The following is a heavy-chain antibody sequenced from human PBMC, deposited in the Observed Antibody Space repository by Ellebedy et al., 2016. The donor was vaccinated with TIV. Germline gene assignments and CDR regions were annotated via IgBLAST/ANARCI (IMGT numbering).Heavy chain of an antibody. D-gene: IGHD3-10*01. CDR1: GFTFSDYS. CDR2: ISSSSSYI. CDR3: ARVPYGSGTYTVDY. J-gene: IGHJ4*02. Sequence: GGSLRLXXAASGFTFSDYSMNWVRQAPGKGLQWLSSISSSSSYIYYADSVKGRFTISRDNAKNPLYLQMNSLRGEDTAVYYCARVPYGSGTYTVDYWGQGTLVTVSS. V-gene: IGHV3-21*01.